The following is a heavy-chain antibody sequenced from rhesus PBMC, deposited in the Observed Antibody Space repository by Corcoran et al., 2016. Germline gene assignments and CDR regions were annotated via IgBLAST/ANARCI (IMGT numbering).Heavy chain of an antibody. J-gene: IGHJ5-1*01. CDR2: IRKKANGGKA. CDR1: GFTFSDYY. D-gene: IGHD4-29*01. Sequence: EVRLVESGGGLVQPGGSLRLSCVASGFTFSDYYMSWVRQAPGKGPEWVGFIRKKANGGKAEYAASVKGRFTISRDDSKSIASLQMNSLKTEDTAVYYCARGIAATFGVWGPGVLVTVSS. CDR3: ARGIAATFGV. V-gene: IGHV3-116*02.